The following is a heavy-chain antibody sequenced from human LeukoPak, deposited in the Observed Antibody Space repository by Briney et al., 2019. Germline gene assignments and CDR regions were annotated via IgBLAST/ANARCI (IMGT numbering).Heavy chain of an antibody. CDR2: ISWNSGSI. CDR3: ARPLSEGFDP. V-gene: IGHV3-9*01. J-gene: IGHJ5*02. CDR1: GFTFDDYA. Sequence: GGSLRLSCAASGFTFDDYAMHWVRQAPGKGLEWVSGISWNSGSIGYADSVQGRFTISRDNAKNSLYLQMNSLRAEDTAVYYCARPLSEGFDPWGQGTLVTVSS. D-gene: IGHD3-16*02.